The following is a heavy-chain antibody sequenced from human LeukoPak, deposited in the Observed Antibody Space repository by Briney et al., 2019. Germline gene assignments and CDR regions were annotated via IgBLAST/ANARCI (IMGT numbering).Heavy chain of an antibody. CDR1: GGSCRGYY. D-gene: IGHD6-19*01. V-gene: IGHV4-34*01. CDR3: ARAGYSSGWYSQRTLFDY. J-gene: IGHJ4*02. CDR2: INHSGST. Sequence: SETLSLTCTGYGGSCRGYYWSWIRKPPGKGLEWIGEINHSGSTNYNPSLKGRVPISVDTSKNQFSLKPSSVTAADTAVYYCARAGYSSGWYSQRTLFDYWGQGTLVTVSS.